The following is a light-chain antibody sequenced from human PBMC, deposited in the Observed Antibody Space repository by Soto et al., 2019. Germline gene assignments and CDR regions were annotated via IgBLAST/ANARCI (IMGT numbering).Light chain of an antibody. CDR2: EVS. V-gene: IGLV2-18*01. Sequence: QSALTQPPSVSGSPGQSVTISCTGTSSDVDSYNRVSWYQQPPGTAPKLIIYEVSHRPSGVPNRFSGSKSGKTASLTISGLQAEDEADYYCCLLTTSTTWVFGGGTKVTVL. J-gene: IGLJ3*02. CDR3: CLLTTSTTWV. CDR1: SSDVDSYNR.